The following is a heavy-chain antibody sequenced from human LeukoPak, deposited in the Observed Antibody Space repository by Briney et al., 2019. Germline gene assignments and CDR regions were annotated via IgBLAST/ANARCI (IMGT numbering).Heavy chain of an antibody. D-gene: IGHD6-13*01. CDR2: INHSGST. V-gene: IGHV4-34*01. CDR3: ARRPGYSRAGRSFDY. Sequence: SETLSLTCAVYGGSFSGYYRSRIRQPPGKGLEWIGEINHSGSTNYNPSLKSRVTISVDTSKNQFSLKLGSVTAADTAVYYCARRPGYSRAGRSFDYWGQGTLVTVSS. CDR1: GGSFSGYY. J-gene: IGHJ4*02.